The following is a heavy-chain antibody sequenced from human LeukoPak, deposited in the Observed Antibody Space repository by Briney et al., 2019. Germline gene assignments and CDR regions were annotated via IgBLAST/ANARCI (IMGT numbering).Heavy chain of an antibody. J-gene: IGHJ6*03. CDR1: GGSFSGYY. D-gene: IGHD6-19*01. CDR2: INHSGST. V-gene: IGHV4-34*01. Sequence: KPSETLSLTCAVYGGSFSGYYWSWIRQPPGKGLEWIGEINHSGSTNYNPSLKSRVTISVDTSKNQFSLKLSSVTAADTAVYYCARLESVRYSSGWYPMIPSYMDVWGKGTTVTISS. CDR3: ARLESVRYSSGWYPMIPSYMDV.